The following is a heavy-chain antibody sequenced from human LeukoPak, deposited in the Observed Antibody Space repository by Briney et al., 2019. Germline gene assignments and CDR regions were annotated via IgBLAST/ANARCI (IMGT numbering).Heavy chain of an antibody. Sequence: GGSLRLSCAASGFTFSSYSMNWVRQAPGKGLEWVSSISSSSSYIYYADSVKGRFTISRDNSKNSLYLQMNSLRTEDTALYYCAKDQTRPYYYGSGKESGAIDYWGQGTLVTVSS. J-gene: IGHJ4*02. CDR2: ISSSSSYI. CDR3: AKDQTRPYYYGSGKESGAIDY. CDR1: GFTFSSYS. D-gene: IGHD3-10*01. V-gene: IGHV3-21*04.